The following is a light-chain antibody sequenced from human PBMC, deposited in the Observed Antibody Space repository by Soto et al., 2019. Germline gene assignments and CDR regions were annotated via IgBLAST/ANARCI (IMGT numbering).Light chain of an antibody. J-gene: IGKJ1*01. V-gene: IGKV3-15*01. CDR2: GAS. CDR3: QQYDSSPRT. CDR1: LSVRDN. Sequence: EIVMTQSPATLSVFPGERATLSCRASLSVRDNLAWYQQKPGQAPRLLIYGASTRATGVPARFSGSGSGTEFTLTISSLQSEDFAVYHCQQYDSSPRTFGQGTKLDIK.